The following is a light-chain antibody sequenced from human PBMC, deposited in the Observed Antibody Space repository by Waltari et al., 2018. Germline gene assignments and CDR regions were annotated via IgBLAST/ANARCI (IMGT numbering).Light chain of an antibody. CDR3: QVWDSDRVV. J-gene: IGLJ2*01. V-gene: IGLV3-21*02. Sequence: SYVLTQPPSVSVAPGQTATLACGAAPLRTKNVNWYQQRPGQAPVLAVYHDSGRPSGIPERFSGSNSENTAILTITGVEAGDEADYYCQVWDSDRVVFGGGTKLTVL. CDR1: PLRTKN. CDR2: HDS.